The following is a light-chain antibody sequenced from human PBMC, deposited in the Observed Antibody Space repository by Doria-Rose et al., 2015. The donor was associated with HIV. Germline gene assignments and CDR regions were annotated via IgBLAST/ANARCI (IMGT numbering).Light chain of an antibody. CDR3: QQYYDTPS. Sequence: TQSPESLGMSLGESATLNCKSNQSLLYTSKNYLAWYQQKPGQPPKLLIYWASTRQSGVPARFSGSGSGTDFTLTISSLEAEDVAVYYCQQYYDTPSFGPGTTVDIQ. J-gene: IGKJ3*01. V-gene: IGKV4-1*01. CDR2: WAS. CDR1: QSLLYTSKNY.